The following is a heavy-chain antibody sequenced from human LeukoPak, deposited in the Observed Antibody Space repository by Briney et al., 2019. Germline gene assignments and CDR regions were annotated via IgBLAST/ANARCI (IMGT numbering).Heavy chain of an antibody. CDR1: RGSISGYY. J-gene: IGHJ4*02. D-gene: IGHD7-27*01. CDR2: FYYSVTT. Sequence: PSETLSLTRTVSRGSISGYYWSWVRQPPGKGLEWIGYFYYSVTTNYNPSLKSRVTISVDTSKNQFSLNLTSVTAADTAVYYCVRGLSWGSGSGYFDFWGQGTLVTVSS. CDR3: VRGLSWGSGSGYFDF. V-gene: IGHV4-59*01.